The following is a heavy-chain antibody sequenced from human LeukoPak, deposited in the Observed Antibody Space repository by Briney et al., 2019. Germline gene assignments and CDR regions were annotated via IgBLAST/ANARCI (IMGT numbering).Heavy chain of an antibody. CDR3: ARDGEGRTNFDY. CDR2: MHPNSGDT. V-gene: IGHV1-2*02. J-gene: IGHJ4*02. Sequence: ASVKVSCKASGYTFTDYYIHWVRQAPGQGLEWMTWMHPNSGDTNYAQKFQGRVTMTWDTSISTAYMELSRLRSDDTAVYYCARDGEGRTNFDYWGQGTLITVSS. CDR1: GYTFTDYY. D-gene: IGHD1-14*01.